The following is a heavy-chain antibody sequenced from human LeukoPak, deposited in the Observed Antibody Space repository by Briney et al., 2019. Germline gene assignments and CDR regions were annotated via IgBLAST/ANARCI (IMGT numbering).Heavy chain of an antibody. CDR1: GFTFTKYW. CDR3: TRQEEGVPAANDY. Sequence: GGSLRLSCAASGFTFTKYWMNWVRQAPGKGLEWVATIKQDGGERYNVDSVKGRFTISRDTAKNSLYLQMNSLRAEDTAVYYCTRQEEGVPAANDYWGQGTLVTVSS. J-gene: IGHJ4*02. V-gene: IGHV3-7*05. CDR2: IKQDGGER. D-gene: IGHD2-2*01.